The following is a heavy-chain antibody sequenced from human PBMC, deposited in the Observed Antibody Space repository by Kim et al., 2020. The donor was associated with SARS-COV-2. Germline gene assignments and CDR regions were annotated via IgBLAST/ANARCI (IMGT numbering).Heavy chain of an antibody. CDR1: RFTFSGYW. CDR2: INQDGSGN. CDR3: ATVDWGRADY. J-gene: IGHJ4*02. Sequence: GGSLRLSCAASRFTFSGYWMSWVRQAPGKGLEWVAMINQDGSGNYYVDSVKGRFTISRDNVKNSLYLQMNSLRAEDTAVYYCATVDWGRADYWGQGTLVTVSS. V-gene: IGHV3-7*03. D-gene: IGHD3-16*01.